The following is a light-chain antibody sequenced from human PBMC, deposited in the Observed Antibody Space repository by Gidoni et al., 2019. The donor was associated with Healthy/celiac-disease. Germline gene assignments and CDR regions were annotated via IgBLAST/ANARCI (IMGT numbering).Light chain of an antibody. CDR2: QDS. CDR1: TLGDKY. Sequence: ELTQPPSVSVSPGQTASITCSGDTLGDKYAGWYQQKPGQSPVLVIYQDSKRPSGIPERFSGSNSGNTATLTISGTQAMDEADYYCQAWDSSTAVFGGGTKLTVL. J-gene: IGLJ2*01. V-gene: IGLV3-1*01. CDR3: QAWDSSTAV.